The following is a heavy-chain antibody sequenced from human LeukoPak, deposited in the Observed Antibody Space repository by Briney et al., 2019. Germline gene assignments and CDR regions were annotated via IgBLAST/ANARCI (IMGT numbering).Heavy chain of an antibody. CDR3: AKMLKPYSSGWGDFDY. J-gene: IGHJ4*02. Sequence: GGSLRLSCAASGFTFSSYGMHWVRQAPGKGLEWVAVISYDGGNKYYADSVKGRFTISRDNSKNTLYLQMNSLRAEDTAVYYCAKMLKPYSSGWGDFDYWGQGTLVTVSS. CDR2: ISYDGGNK. V-gene: IGHV3-30*18. D-gene: IGHD6-19*01. CDR1: GFTFSSYG.